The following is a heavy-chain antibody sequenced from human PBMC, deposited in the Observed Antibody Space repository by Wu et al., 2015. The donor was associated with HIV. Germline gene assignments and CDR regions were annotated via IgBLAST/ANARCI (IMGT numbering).Heavy chain of an antibody. CDR1: GGTFSSHP. CDR3: ARDAHDFWSGYRGLMTGY. J-gene: IGHJ4*02. V-gene: IGHV1-18*04. Sequence: HVQLVQSGTEVKKPGSSVKVSCKAYGGNSGGTFSSHPISWVRQAPGQGLEWMGWISAYNGNTNYAQKLQGRVTMTTDTSTSTAYMELRSLRSDDTAVYYCARDAHDFWSGYRGLMTGYWGQGTLVTVSS. D-gene: IGHD3-3*01. CDR2: ISAYNGNT.